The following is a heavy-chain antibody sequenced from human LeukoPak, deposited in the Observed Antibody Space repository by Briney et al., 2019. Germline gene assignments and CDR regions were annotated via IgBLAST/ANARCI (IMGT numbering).Heavy chain of an antibody. CDR1: GGSISSSSYY. CDR2: IYYSGST. CDR3: ARLSSGIKGSGSYHFDY. V-gene: IGHV4-39*01. D-gene: IGHD3-10*01. J-gene: IGHJ4*02. Sequence: SETLSLTCTVSGGSISSSSYYWGWIRQHPGKGLEWIGSIYYSGSTYYNPSLKSRVTISVDTSKNQFYLKLSSVTAADTAVYYCARLSSGIKGSGSYHFDYWGQGTLVTVSS.